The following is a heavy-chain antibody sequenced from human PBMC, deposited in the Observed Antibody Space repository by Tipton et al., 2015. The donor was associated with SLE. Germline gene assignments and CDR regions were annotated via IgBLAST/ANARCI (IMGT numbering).Heavy chain of an antibody. D-gene: IGHD3-3*01. V-gene: IGHV4-34*01. CDR3: ARGITIFGVVIRDYYYYMDV. Sequence: TLSLTCAVYGGSFSGYYWSWIRQPPGKGLEWIGEINHSGSTNYNPSLKSRVTISVDTSKNQFSLKLSSVTAADTAVYYCARGITIFGVVIRDYYYYMDVWGKGTTVTVSS. J-gene: IGHJ6*03. CDR1: GGSFSGYY. CDR2: INHSGST.